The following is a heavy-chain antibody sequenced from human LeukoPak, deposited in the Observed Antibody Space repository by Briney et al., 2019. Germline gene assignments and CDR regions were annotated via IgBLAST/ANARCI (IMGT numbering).Heavy chain of an antibody. CDR1: GFTFSSYS. CDR3: ARARYGY. J-gene: IGHJ4*02. CDR2: ISGSGGST. D-gene: IGHD4-17*01. Sequence: GGSLRLSCAASGFTFSSYSMNWVRQAPGKGLEGVSSISGSGGSTYYADSVKGRFTISRDNAKNSLYLQMNSLRAEDTAVYYCARARYGYWGQGTLVTVSS. V-gene: IGHV3-21*01.